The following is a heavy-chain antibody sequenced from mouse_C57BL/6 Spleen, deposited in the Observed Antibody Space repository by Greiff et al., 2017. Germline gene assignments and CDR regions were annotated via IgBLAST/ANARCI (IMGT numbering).Heavy chain of an antibody. Sequence: VQLQQSGPELVKPGASVKISCKASGYAFSSSWMNWVKQRPGKGLEWIGRIYPGDGDTNYNGTFKGKATLTADKSSSTAYMPLSSLTSEDSAVYFGAIYYSNYYAMDYWGQGTSVTVSS. CDR3: AIYYSNYYAMDY. J-gene: IGHJ4*01. V-gene: IGHV1-82*01. CDR2: IYPGDGDT. D-gene: IGHD2-5*01. CDR1: GYAFSSSW.